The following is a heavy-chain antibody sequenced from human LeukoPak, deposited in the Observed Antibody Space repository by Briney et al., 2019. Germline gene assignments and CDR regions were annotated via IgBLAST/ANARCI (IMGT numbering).Heavy chain of an antibody. J-gene: IGHJ4*02. Sequence: SETLSLTCTVSGGSISSSSYYWGWIRQPPGKGLEWIVSIYYSVITYYNPSLKGRVTISVATSKNQFSLKLSSVHAAATAVYYCARACGAIAAAGFDYWGQGTLVTVSS. D-gene: IGHD6-13*01. V-gene: IGHV4-39*07. CDR3: ARACGAIAAAGFDY. CDR1: GGSISSSSYY. CDR2: IYYSVIT.